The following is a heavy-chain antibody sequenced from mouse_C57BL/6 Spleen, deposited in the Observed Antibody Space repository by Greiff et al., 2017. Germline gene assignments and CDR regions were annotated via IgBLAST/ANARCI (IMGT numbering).Heavy chain of an antibody. D-gene: IGHD2-1*01. V-gene: IGHV1-50*01. CDR2: IDPSDSYT. J-gene: IGHJ2*01. CDR1: GYTFTSYW. CDR3: ARRGNYGGWYYFDY. Sequence: QVQLQQPGAELAKPGASVKLSCKASGYTFTSYWMQWVKQRPGQGLEWIGEIDPSDSYTNYNQKFKGKATLTVDTSSSTAYMQLSSLTSEDSAVYYCARRGNYGGWYYFDYWGQGTTLTVSS.